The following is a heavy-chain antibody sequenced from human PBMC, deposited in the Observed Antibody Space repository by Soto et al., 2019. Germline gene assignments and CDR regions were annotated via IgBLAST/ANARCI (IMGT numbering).Heavy chain of an antibody. J-gene: IGHJ6*03. V-gene: IGHV3-9*01. CDR3: AKGYGSFYMDV. D-gene: IGHD2-15*01. CDR1: GFTFDDYA. Sequence: EVQLVESGGGLVQPGRSLRLSCAASGFTFDDYAIHWVRQAPGKGLEWVSGITWNSGDIGYADSVRGRFTISRDNAKTSLHLQMNSLRAEDTALYYCAKGYGSFYMDVWGKGTTVTVSS. CDR2: ITWNSGDI.